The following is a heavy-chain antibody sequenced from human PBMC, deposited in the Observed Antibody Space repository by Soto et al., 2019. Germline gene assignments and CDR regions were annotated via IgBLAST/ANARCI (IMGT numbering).Heavy chain of an antibody. CDR3: ARDLSWGSKWYYYMDV. CDR2: ISSSSTNI. CDR1: GFTISGNA. V-gene: IGHV3-48*02. J-gene: IGHJ6*03. D-gene: IGHD3-16*01. Sequence: EVQLVESGGGLVQPGWSLRLSCAASGFTISGNAMNCVRQAPVMWLEWVSYISSSSTNIHYADSVRGRFTISRDNAKNSLYLQMNRQRDEDTAVYRCARDLSWGSKWYYYMDVRCKGTTVTVSS.